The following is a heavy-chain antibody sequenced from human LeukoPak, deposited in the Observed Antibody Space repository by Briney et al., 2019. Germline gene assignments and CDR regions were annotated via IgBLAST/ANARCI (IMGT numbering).Heavy chain of an antibody. V-gene: IGHV4-30-2*01. CDR2: IYHSGST. Sequence: SETLSLTCTVSGGSISSGGYYWSWIRQPPGKGLEWIGYIYHSGSTYYNPSLKSRVTISVDRSKNQFSLKLSSVTAADTAVYYCARDGGSGSYYVYGMDVWGQGTTVTVSS. CDR3: ARDGGSGSYYVYGMDV. J-gene: IGHJ6*02. CDR1: GGSISSGGYY. D-gene: IGHD3-10*01.